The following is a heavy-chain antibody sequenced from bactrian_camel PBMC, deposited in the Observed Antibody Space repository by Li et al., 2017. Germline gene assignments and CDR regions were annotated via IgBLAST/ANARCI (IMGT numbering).Heavy chain of an antibody. CDR1: GFPFSANH. D-gene: IGHD3*01. CDR2: ITASGTT. CDR3: AACQNQINGGPRY. J-gene: IGHJ4*01. V-gene: IGHV3S40*01. Sequence: DVQLVESGGGSVQAGGSLRLSCVASGFPFSANHMSWVRQAPGRGLEWVSSITASGTTSYSNSVRGRFTISRDNAKNTLYLQLDSLKTEDTAVYYCAACQNQINGGPRYWGQGTQVTVS.